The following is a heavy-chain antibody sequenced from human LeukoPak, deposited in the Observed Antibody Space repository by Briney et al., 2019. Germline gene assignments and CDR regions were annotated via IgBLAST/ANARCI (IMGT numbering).Heavy chain of an antibody. CDR1: GFTFSNYA. CDR3: AKPPRYYYDSSGYYYGPSDY. D-gene: IGHD3-22*01. V-gene: IGHV3-23*01. Sequence: PGGSLRLSCAASGFTFSNYAVSWVRQAPGKGLEWVSAISGSGGSTYYADSVKGRFTISRDNSKNTLYVQMNSLRAEDTAVYYCAKPPRYYYDSSGYYYGPSDYWGQGALVTVSS. J-gene: IGHJ4*02. CDR2: ISGSGGST.